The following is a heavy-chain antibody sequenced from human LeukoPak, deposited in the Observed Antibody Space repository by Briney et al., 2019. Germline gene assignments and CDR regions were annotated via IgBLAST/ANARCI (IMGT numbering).Heavy chain of an antibody. Sequence: SETLSLTCTVSGYSISSGHYWGWIRQPPGKGLEWIGSMYHSGSTYYNPPLKSRVTISEDTSKNQFSLKLRSVTAADTAVYYCARDLISGITIFGVAPNWFDPWGQGTLVTVSS. D-gene: IGHD3-3*01. J-gene: IGHJ5*02. CDR1: GYSISSGHY. V-gene: IGHV4-38-2*02. CDR2: MYHSGST. CDR3: ARDLISGITIFGVAPNWFDP.